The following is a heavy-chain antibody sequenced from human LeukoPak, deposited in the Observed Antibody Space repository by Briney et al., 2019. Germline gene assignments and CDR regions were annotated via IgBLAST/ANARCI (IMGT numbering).Heavy chain of an antibody. CDR3: ARASSGRYFAFIDY. CDR2: IKKDGSEK. D-gene: IGHD1-26*01. J-gene: IGHJ4*02. Sequence: GGSLRLSCVASGFTFSSYWMSWVRQAPGKGLEWVANIKKDGSEKYYVDSVKGRFTISRDNAKTSLYLQMNSLRAEDTAVYYCARASSGRYFAFIDYWGQGILVTVSS. V-gene: IGHV3-7*01. CDR1: GFTFSSYW.